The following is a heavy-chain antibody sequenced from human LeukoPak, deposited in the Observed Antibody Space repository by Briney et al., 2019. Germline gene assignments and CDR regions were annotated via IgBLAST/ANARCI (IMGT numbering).Heavy chain of an antibody. D-gene: IGHD3-22*01. Sequence: GGSLRLSCAPSGSTYSNYAMNWVRQAPGKGLEWVSSISGSGGNTHYADSVKGRFTISRDNAKNTLYLQMNSLRAEDTAVYYCARVYYYYDSSGYYSTFDYWGQGTLVTVSS. CDR2: ISGSGGNT. CDR3: ARVYYYYDSSGYYSTFDY. CDR1: GSTYSNYA. V-gene: IGHV3-23*01. J-gene: IGHJ4*02.